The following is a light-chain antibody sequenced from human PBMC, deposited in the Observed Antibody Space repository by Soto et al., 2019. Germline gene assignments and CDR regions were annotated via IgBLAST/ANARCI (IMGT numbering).Light chain of an antibody. CDR2: HAS. Sequence: DIQMTQSPSSLSASVGDRVTITCQASQDISNYLNWYQQKPGKAPNLLIFHASTLETGVPSRFSGSGSGTDFTFTISSLQPEDIATYYCQQYDNLRWTFGQGTKVEIK. J-gene: IGKJ1*01. V-gene: IGKV1-33*01. CDR1: QDISNY. CDR3: QQYDNLRWT.